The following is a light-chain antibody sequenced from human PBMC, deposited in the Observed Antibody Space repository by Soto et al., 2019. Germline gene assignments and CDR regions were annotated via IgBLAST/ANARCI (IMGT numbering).Light chain of an antibody. J-gene: IGLJ1*01. CDR3: CSYAGSYTYV. CDR1: SSDVGAFDY. Sequence: QSVLTQPRSVSGSPGQSVTISCTGTSSDVGAFDYVSWYQHHPGKAPQLIISDVTKRPSGVPDRFSGSKSGNTASLTISGLQAEDVADYYCCSYAGSYTYVFGTGTKVTVL. CDR2: DVT. V-gene: IGLV2-11*01.